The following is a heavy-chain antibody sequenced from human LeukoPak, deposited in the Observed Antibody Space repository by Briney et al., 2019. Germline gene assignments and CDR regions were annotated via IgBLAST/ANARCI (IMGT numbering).Heavy chain of an antibody. D-gene: IGHD3-22*01. CDR3: AKENWVYNWKYDSSGSGINY. V-gene: IGHV3-23*01. Sequence: GGSLRLSCAASGFTFNNYAMSWVRQAPGKGLEWGSAISGGGGSTYYADSVKGRFSISRDSSSNTLYLQMNSLRGEDTAVYYCAKENWVYNWKYDSSGSGINYWGQGTLVTVSS. CDR1: GFTFNNYA. CDR2: ISGGGGST. J-gene: IGHJ4*02.